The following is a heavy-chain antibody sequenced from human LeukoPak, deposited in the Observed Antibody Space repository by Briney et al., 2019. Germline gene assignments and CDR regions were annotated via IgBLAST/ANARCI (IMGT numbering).Heavy chain of an antibody. CDR2: IIPIFGTA. V-gene: IGHV1-69*13. D-gene: IGHD2-2*01. CDR1: GYTLTGYY. CDR3: ARNSNEYCSSTSCHALDY. Sequence: SVKVSCKASGYTLTGYYKHWVRQAPGQGLEWMGGIIPIFGTANYAQKFQGRVTITADESTSTAYMELSSLRSEDTAVYYCARNSNEYCSSTSCHALDYWGQGTLVTVSS. J-gene: IGHJ4*02.